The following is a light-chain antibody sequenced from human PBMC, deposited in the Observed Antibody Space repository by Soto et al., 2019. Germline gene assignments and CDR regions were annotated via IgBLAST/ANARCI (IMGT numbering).Light chain of an antibody. J-gene: IGLJ1*01. Sequence: QLVLTQPPSVSGAPGQRVTISCTGSSSNIGAGYDVHWYQHLPGTAPKLLIYGNSNRPSGVPDRFSGSRSATSASLTITGLQAEDEADYYCQSYDRSLSGSFFGTGTKLTVL. CDR2: GNS. V-gene: IGLV1-40*01. CDR1: SSNIGAGYD. CDR3: QSYDRSLSGSF.